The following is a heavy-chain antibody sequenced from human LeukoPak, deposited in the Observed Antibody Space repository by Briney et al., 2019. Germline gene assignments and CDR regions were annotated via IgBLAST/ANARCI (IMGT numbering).Heavy chain of an antibody. CDR1: GGSISSYY. Sequence: PSETLSLTCTVSGGSISSYYWSWIRQPPGKELDGMGYIYYSGSTNYNPSLKSRVTISVDTSKNQFSLKLSSVTAADTAVYYCARGVEYSSSSGLGYWGQGTLVTVSS. CDR3: ARGVEYSSSSGLGY. CDR2: IYYSGST. D-gene: IGHD6-6*01. V-gene: IGHV4-59*01. J-gene: IGHJ4*02.